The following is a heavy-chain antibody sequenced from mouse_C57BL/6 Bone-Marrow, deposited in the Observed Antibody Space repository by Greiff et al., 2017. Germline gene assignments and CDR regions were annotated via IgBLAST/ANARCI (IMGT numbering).Heavy chain of an antibody. CDR1: GYTFTSYW. J-gene: IGHJ1*03. CDR3: ARPYYSNYGYYDV. Sequence: VQLQQSGAELVKPGASVKMSCKASGYTFTSYWITWVTQRPGQGLEWIGDIYPGSGSTNYNEKFKSKATLTVDTSSSTAYMHLSSLTSEDSAVYYCARPYYSNYGYYDVWGTGTTVTVSS. V-gene: IGHV1-55*01. CDR2: IYPGSGST. D-gene: IGHD2-5*01.